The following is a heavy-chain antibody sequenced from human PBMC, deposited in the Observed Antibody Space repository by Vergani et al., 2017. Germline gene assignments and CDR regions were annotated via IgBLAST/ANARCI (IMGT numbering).Heavy chain of an antibody. CDR2: IIPIFGTA. D-gene: IGHD2-2*02. CDR1: GGTFSSYA. CDR3: AGDPRPYCSSTSCYRDYYYGMDV. V-gene: IGHV1-69*18. Sequence: QVQLVQSGAEVKKPGSSVKVSCKASGGTFSSYAISWVRQAPGQGLEWMGRIIPIFGTANYAQKFQGRVTITADESTSTAYMELSSLRSEDTAVYYCAGDPRPYCSSTSCYRDYYYGMDVWGQGTTVTVSS. J-gene: IGHJ6*02.